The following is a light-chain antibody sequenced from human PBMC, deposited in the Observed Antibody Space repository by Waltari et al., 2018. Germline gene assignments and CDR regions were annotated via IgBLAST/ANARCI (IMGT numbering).Light chain of an antibody. Sequence: DIQMTTSPSSLFASVGDRVTITCRASQSINTFLNWYQHEPGKAPQLLIYATTTLQSEVPTRFSGDGSETDFTRTISSLQPEDYANYCCQQSLSSPKCTFGGGTKVQAK. V-gene: IGKV1-39*01. J-gene: IGKJ4*01. CDR3: QQSLSSPKCT. CDR1: QSINTF. CDR2: ATT.